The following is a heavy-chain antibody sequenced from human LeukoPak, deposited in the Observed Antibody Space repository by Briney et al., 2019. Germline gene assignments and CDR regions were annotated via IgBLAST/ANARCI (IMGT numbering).Heavy chain of an antibody. CDR2: ISGSGGST. Sequence: GGSLRLSCAASGFTFSSYAMSWVRQAPGKRLEWVSAISGSGGSTYYADSVKGRFTISRENSNNKLYLQMNSLRAEDTAVYYCAKNRVRGLYYYYGMDVWGQGTTVTVSS. D-gene: IGHD3-10*01. CDR1: GFTFSSYA. V-gene: IGHV3-23*01. J-gene: IGHJ6*02. CDR3: AKNRVRGLYYYYGMDV.